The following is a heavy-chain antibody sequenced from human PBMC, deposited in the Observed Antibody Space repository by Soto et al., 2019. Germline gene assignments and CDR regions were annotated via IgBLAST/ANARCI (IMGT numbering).Heavy chain of an antibody. J-gene: IGHJ4*02. CDR3: ARERGGIVVVPAAMEGYFDY. CDR2: IIPIFGTA. V-gene: IGHV1-69*01. Sequence: QVQLVQSGAEVKKPGSSVKVSCKASGGTFSSYAISWVRQAPGQGLEWMGGIIPIFGTANYAQKFQGRVTITADESTSTAYMELGSLRSEDTAVYYCARERGGIVVVPAAMEGYFDYWGQGTLVTVSS. D-gene: IGHD2-2*01. CDR1: GGTFSSYA.